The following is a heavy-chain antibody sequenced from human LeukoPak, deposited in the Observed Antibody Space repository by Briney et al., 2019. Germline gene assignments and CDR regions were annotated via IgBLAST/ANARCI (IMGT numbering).Heavy chain of an antibody. J-gene: IGHJ6*03. Sequence: GGSLRLSCAASGFTLSNYGMSWVRQAPGKGLEWVSSISSRSNYIYYADSVKGRFTISRDNAKNSLYLQMNSLRVEDTAVYYCARELYYMDVWGKGTTVTVSS. CDR1: GFTLSNYG. CDR2: ISSRSNYI. V-gene: IGHV3-21*01. CDR3: ARELYYMDV.